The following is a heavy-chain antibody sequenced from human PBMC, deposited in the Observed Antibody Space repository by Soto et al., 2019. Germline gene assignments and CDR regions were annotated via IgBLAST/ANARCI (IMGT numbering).Heavy chain of an antibody. Sequence: SVKVSCKASGGTFSSFGISWVRQAPGQGLEWMGGIIPVFGGPNYAQRFRGRLTITADESTNTSYMELIDLTSEDTAVYYCAREASGYDFWGQGTQVTVSS. V-gene: IGHV1-69*13. CDR3: AREASGYDF. D-gene: IGHD5-12*01. CDR1: GGTFSSFG. CDR2: IIPVFGGP. J-gene: IGHJ1*01.